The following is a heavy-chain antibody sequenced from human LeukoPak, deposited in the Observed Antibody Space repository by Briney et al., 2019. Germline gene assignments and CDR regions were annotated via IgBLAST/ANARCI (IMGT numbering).Heavy chain of an antibody. CDR1: GGSISSYY. V-gene: IGHV4-59*01. J-gene: IGHJ3*02. Sequence: SETLSLTCTVSGGSISSYYWSWIQQPPGKGLEWIGYIYYSGSTNYNPSLKSRVTISVDTSKNRFSLKLSSVTAADTAVYYCPRSQSTDRYGDYIPIDIWGQGTMVTVSS. CDR2: IYYSGST. CDR3: PRSQSTDRYGDYIPIDI. D-gene: IGHD4-17*01.